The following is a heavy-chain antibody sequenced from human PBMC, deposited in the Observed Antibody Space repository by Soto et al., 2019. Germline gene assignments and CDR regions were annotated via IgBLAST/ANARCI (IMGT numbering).Heavy chain of an antibody. Sequence: SVKVSCKASGGTFSSYAISWVRQAPGQGLEWMGGIIPIFGTANYAQKFQGRVTITADESTSTAYMELSSLRSEDTAVYYCAGDCGGDCYLENWFDPWGQGTLVTVSS. V-gene: IGHV1-69*13. CDR1: GGTFSSYA. D-gene: IGHD2-21*02. J-gene: IGHJ5*02. CDR3: AGDCGGDCYLENWFDP. CDR2: IIPIFGTA.